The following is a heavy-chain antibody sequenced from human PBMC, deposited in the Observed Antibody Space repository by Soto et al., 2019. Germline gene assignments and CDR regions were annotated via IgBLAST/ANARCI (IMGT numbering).Heavy chain of an antibody. J-gene: IGHJ4*02. D-gene: IGHD4-17*01. Sequence: EVRLVQSGGGLVQPGGSLRLSCAASLFIVRDTYMSWVRQAPGKGLEWVSLIYSGGGTDYAESVKGRFTISRDNSKNTLYLQMNSLKAEDTGIYYCATRMTTAPYWGQGTVVTVSS. V-gene: IGHV3-66*01. CDR3: ATRMTTAPY. CDR2: IYSGGGT. CDR1: LFIVRDTY.